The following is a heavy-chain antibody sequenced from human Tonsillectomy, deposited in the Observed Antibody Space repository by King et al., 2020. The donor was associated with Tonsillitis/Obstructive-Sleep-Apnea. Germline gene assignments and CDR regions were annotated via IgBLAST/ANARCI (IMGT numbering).Heavy chain of an antibody. CDR3: ARGGNDLYGMDV. V-gene: IGHV1-2*02. CDR1: GYTFTGYY. Sequence: VQLVESGAEVQKPGASVKVSCKASGYTFTGYYVHWVRQAPGQGLEWTGWINPNTGDTNYAQKFQGRVTMTRVTSISTAYMQLSRLRSDDTAVYYCARGGNDLYGMDVWGQGTTLTVSS. J-gene: IGHJ6*02. D-gene: IGHD5-12*01. CDR2: INPNTGDT.